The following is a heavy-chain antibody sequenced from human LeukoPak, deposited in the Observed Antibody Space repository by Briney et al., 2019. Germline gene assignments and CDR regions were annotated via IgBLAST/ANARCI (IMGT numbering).Heavy chain of an antibody. D-gene: IGHD2-2*01. CDR1: GFTFSSYS. J-gene: IGHJ6*03. CDR3: ARVGLGRCSGTNCFQKDYYYYYYMDV. V-gene: IGHV3-21*01. Sequence: GGSLRLSCTASGFTFSSYSLNWVRQAPGKGLEWVSSVSTGSNYIYYADSVKGRFTISRDNDKNSLYLQMNSLRVEDTAVYYCARVGLGRCSGTNCFQKDYYYYYYMDVWGKGTTVTVSS. CDR2: VSTGSNYI.